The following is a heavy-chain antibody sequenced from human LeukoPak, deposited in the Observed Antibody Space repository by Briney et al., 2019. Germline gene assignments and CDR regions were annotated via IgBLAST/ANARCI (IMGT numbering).Heavy chain of an antibody. Sequence: GGSLRLSCAASGFTFSNAWMSWVRQAPGKGLEWISLIHSGGTRYTDSVRGRFTISRDNSKNTLYLQMNSLRAEDTAMYYCASWYHIDYWGQGTLVTVSS. V-gene: IGHV3-53*01. J-gene: IGHJ4*02. CDR3: ASWYHIDY. D-gene: IGHD2-2*01. CDR2: IHSGGTR. CDR1: GFTFSNAW.